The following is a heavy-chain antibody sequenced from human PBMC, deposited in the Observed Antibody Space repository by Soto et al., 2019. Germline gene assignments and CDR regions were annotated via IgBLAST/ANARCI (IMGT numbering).Heavy chain of an antibody. D-gene: IGHD3-22*01. CDR1: GFTVSSYA. CDR3: AKDSEEYYYDSSGYYYPDY. CDR2: ISGSGGST. V-gene: IGHV3-23*01. Sequence: GGSLRLSCAASGFTVSSYAMSWVRQAPGKGLEWVSAISGSGGSTYYADSVKGRFTISRDNSKNTLYLQMNSLRAEDTAVYYCAKDSEEYYYDSSGYYYPDYWGQGTLVTVSS. J-gene: IGHJ4*02.